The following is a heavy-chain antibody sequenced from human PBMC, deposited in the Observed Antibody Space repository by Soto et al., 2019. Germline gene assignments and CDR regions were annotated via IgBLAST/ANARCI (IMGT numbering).Heavy chain of an antibody. CDR1: GFTFSSYS. V-gene: IGHV3-21*01. CDR3: ARDRVGVLRFLEWLPGSNFDY. J-gene: IGHJ4*02. CDR2: ISSSSSYI. D-gene: IGHD3-3*01. Sequence: GGSLRLSCAASGFTFSSYSMNWVRQAPGKGLEWVSSISSSSSYIYYADSVKGRFTISRDNAKNSLYLQMNSLRAEDTAVYYCARDRVGVLRFLEWLPGSNFDYWGQGTLVTVSS.